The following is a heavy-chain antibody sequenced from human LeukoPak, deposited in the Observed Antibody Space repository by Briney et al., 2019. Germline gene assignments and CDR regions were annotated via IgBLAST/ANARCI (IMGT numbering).Heavy chain of an antibody. CDR3: ARVPYCSSTSCLSPGGY. J-gene: IGHJ4*02. CDR1: GFTFSSYS. V-gene: IGHV3-21*01. CDR2: ISSSSSYI. Sequence: GGSLRLSCAASGFTFSSYSMNWVRQAPGKGLEWVSSISSSSSYIYCADSVKGRFTISRDNAKNSLYLQMNSLRAEDTAVYYCARVPYCSSTSCLSPGGYWGQGTLVTVSS. D-gene: IGHD2-2*01.